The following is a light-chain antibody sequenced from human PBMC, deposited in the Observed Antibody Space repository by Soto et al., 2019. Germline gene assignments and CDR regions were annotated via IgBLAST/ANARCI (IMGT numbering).Light chain of an antibody. CDR1: QRVTSNS. Sequence: EIVLTQSPGTLSLSPGERATLSCRASQRVTSNSLAWYQQKSGQAPRLVFYGTSYRATGIPERFSGSGSGTDFTLTISRLEPDDFAVYFCQQYGTSPPITCGQGTRLEIK. V-gene: IGKV3-20*01. CDR2: GTS. J-gene: IGKJ5*01. CDR3: QQYGTSPPIT.